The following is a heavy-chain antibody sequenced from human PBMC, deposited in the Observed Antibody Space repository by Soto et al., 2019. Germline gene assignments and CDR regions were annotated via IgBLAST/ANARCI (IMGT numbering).Heavy chain of an antibody. Sequence: SETLSLTCTLSGASITSSDYYWNWIRQSPGKGLEWIASIDFSRNTYYSPSLKSRVVISADTSNNLFSLKLRSVTAAYTALYFCARDGPYYYGFVVWGQGTTVTVSS. CDR1: GASITSSDYY. CDR3: ARDGPYYYGFVV. V-gene: IGHV4-30-4*01. CDR2: IDFSRNT. J-gene: IGHJ6*02.